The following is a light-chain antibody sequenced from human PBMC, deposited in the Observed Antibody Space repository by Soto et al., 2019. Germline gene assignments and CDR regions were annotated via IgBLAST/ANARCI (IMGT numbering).Light chain of an antibody. CDR3: CSHAGSYTWV. V-gene: IGLV2-11*01. J-gene: IGLJ3*02. Sequence: QSALIQPRSVSGSPGQSVTISCTGTSSDVGVYKYVSWYEHHPGKAPKLIIYDDTKRPSGVPDRFSASKSGNTASLTISGLQAEDEADYYCCSHAGSYTWVFGGGTKLTVL. CDR2: DDT. CDR1: SSDVGVYKY.